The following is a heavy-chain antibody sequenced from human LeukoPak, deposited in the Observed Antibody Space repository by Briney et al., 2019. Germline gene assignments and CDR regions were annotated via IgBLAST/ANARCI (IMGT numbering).Heavy chain of an antibody. D-gene: IGHD5-18*01. V-gene: IGHV1-46*04. CDR3: ATPGYSYGNDDY. Sequence: GASVKVSCKTSGYAFSSYYILWVRQAPGQGLEWMGVINCSGGSTYYADSVKGRFTISRDNSKNTLYLQMNSLRAEDTAVYYCATPGYSYGNDDYWGQGTLVTVSS. CDR1: GYAFSSYY. CDR2: INCSGGST. J-gene: IGHJ4*02.